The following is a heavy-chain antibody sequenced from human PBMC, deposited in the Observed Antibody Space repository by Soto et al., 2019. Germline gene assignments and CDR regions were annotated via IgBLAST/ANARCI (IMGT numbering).Heavy chain of an antibody. CDR3: ARDEYYYASSGYYPFDQ. V-gene: IGHV3-23*01. Sequence: GGSLRLSCAASGFTLSNFAMSWVRQAPGKGLEWLAVISDRGGSTDYAASVKGRFTISRDNSNNTVYLQMNNLRAEDTAVYYCARDEYYYASSGYYPFDQWGQGTLVTVSS. D-gene: IGHD3-22*01. CDR1: GFTLSNFA. J-gene: IGHJ4*02. CDR2: ISDRGGST.